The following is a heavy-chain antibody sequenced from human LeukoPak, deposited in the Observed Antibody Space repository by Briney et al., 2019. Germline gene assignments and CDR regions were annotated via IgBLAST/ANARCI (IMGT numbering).Heavy chain of an antibody. CDR2: IKQDGSEK. Sequence: GRSLRLSCAASGFTFSSHWMSWVRQAPGKGLEWVANIKQDGSEKYYVDSVKGRFTISRDNAKNSLYLQMNSLRAEDTAVYYCAREGNLKGDFWSGYYGDYWGQGTLVTVSS. V-gene: IGHV3-7*01. D-gene: IGHD3-3*01. CDR1: GFTFSSHW. J-gene: IGHJ4*02. CDR3: AREGNLKGDFWSGYYGDY.